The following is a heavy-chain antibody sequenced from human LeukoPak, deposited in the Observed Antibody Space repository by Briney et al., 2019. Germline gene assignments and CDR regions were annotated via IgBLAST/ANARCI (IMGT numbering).Heavy chain of an antibody. J-gene: IGHJ6*02. CDR3: ARDLAAVPGPRMDV. Sequence: GGSLRLSCAASGFSFSTYWMSWVRQAPCKGLEWVALINPDGTERYYADSVKGRFTISRDNAKNSLDLQMDSLRAEDTAMYSCARDLAAVPGPRMDVWGQGTTVTVSS. D-gene: IGHD6-19*01. V-gene: IGHV3-7*03. CDR1: GFSFSTYW. CDR2: INPDGTER.